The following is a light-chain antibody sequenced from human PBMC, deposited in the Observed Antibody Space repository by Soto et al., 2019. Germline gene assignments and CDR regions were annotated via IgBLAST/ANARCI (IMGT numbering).Light chain of an antibody. Sequence: DIQMTQSPPTLSASVGDRVTITCRASQSISSWLAWYQQKPGKAPKLLIYDAPSLESGVPSRFSGSGSGTEFTLTISSLQPDDFATYYCQQYNSYSTFGQGTKVDIK. CDR2: DAP. CDR1: QSISSW. V-gene: IGKV1-5*01. CDR3: QQYNSYST. J-gene: IGKJ1*01.